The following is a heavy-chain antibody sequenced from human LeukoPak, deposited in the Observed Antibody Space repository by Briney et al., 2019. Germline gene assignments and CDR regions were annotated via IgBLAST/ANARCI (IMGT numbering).Heavy chain of an antibody. CDR3: ARVRLATGRWFDP. J-gene: IGHJ5*02. CDR1: GYTFTSYD. CDR2: MNPNSGNT. V-gene: IGHV1-8*01. D-gene: IGHD6-25*01. Sequence: ASVKVSCKASGYTFTSYDINWERQATGQGLEWMGWMNPNSGNTGYAQKFQGRVTMTRNTSISTAYMELSSLRSEDTAVYYCARVRLATGRWFDPWGQGTLVTVSS.